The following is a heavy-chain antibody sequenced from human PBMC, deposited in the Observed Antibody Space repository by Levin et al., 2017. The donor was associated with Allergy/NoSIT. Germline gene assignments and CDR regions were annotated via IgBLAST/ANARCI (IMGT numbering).Heavy chain of an antibody. Sequence: GESLKISCKASGYNFTTFWIGWVRQVSGKGLEWMAIIYPGDSDTRYSPTFQGHVTLSADKSLSTAYLQWDSLKASDTAMYFCARPGATHVHEGFYTWGQGTMVTVAT. J-gene: IGHJ3*02. CDR3: ARPGATHVHEGFYT. CDR1: GYNFTTFW. D-gene: IGHD1-26*01. V-gene: IGHV5-51*01. CDR2: IYPGDSDT.